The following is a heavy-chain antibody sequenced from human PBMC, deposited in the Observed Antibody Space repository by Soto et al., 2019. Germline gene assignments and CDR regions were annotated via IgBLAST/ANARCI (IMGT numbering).Heavy chain of an antibody. CDR2: IYYSGST. J-gene: IGHJ6*02. Sequence: PSETLSLTCTVSGGSISSSSYYWGWIRQPPGKGLEWIGSIYYSGSTYYNPSLKSRVTISVDTSKNQFSLKLSPVTAADTAVYYCARQGAARRRWYYYYYGMDVWGQGTTVTVSS. CDR3: ARQGAARRRWYYYYYGMDV. CDR1: GGSISSSSYY. V-gene: IGHV4-39*01. D-gene: IGHD6-6*01.